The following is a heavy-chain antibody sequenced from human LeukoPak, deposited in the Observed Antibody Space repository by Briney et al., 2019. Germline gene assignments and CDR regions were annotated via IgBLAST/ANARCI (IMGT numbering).Heavy chain of an antibody. J-gene: IGHJ4*02. D-gene: IGHD1-26*01. CDR2: ISSSSSYI. V-gene: IGHV3-21*01. Sequence: GGSLRLSCAASGFTFSSYSMNWVRQAPGKELEWVSSISSSSSYIYYADSVKGRFTISRDNAKNSLYLQMNSLRAEDTAVYYCARDARELRAFDYWGQGTLVTVSS. CDR1: GFTFSSYS. CDR3: ARDARELRAFDY.